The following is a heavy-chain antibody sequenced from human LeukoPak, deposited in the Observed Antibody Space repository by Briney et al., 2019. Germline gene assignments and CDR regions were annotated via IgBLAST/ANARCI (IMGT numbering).Heavy chain of an antibody. CDR1: GFTFSSYA. CDR3: AKDRAGYGYGYQAMGVKGDFDY. J-gene: IGHJ4*02. CDR2: ISGSGGST. Sequence: RGSLRLSCAASGFTFSSYAMSWVRQAPGKGLEWVSAISGSGGSTYYADSVKGRFTISRDNSKNTLYLQMNSLRAEDTAVYYCAKDRAGYGYGYQAMGVKGDFDYWGQGTLVTVSS. D-gene: IGHD5-18*01. V-gene: IGHV3-23*01.